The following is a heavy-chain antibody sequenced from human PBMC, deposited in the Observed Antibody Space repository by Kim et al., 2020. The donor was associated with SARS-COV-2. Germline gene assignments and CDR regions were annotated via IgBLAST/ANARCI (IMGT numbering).Heavy chain of an antibody. Sequence: GGSLRLSCAASGFTFSDNWMTWIRQAPGKGLEWVANIKHDGTEKYYVDSVKGRFTVSRDNAKNSLYLQMNRLRAEDTAVYYCARGRGLDSWGQGTLVTVSS. CDR2: IKHDGTEK. J-gene: IGHJ4*02. V-gene: IGHV3-7*01. CDR3: ARGRGLDS. CDR1: GFTFSDNW.